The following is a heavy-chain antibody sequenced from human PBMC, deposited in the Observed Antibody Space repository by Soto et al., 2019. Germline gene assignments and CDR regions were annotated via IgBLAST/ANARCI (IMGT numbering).Heavy chain of an antibody. CDR2: IKQDGSEK. CDR1: GFTFSSYW. J-gene: IGHJ6*02. CDR3: ARYGGKWALYCYVMAV. D-gene: IGHD2-15*01. Sequence: GGSLRLSCAASGFTFSSYWMSWVRQAPGKGLEWVANIKQDGSEKYYVDSVKGRFTIFRDNAKNSLYLQMNSLRAEDTAVYYCARYGGKWALYCYVMAVWAQGTTVTVSS. V-gene: IGHV3-7*01.